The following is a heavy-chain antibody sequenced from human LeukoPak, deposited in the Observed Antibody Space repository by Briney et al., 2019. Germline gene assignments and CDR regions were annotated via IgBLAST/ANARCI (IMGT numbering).Heavy chain of an antibody. D-gene: IGHD2-21*02. CDR2: ISWNSGSI. CDR1: GFTFDDYA. J-gene: IGHJ6*02. CDR3: AKDSGPGSAYCGGDCYWVRSYYYYGMDV. Sequence: GGSLRLSCAASGFTFDDYAMHWVRQAPGKGLEWVSGISWNSGSIGYADFVKGRFTISRDNAKNSLYLQMNSLRAEDTALYYCAKDSGPGSAYCGGDCYWVRSYYYYGMDVWGQGTTVTVSS. V-gene: IGHV3-9*01.